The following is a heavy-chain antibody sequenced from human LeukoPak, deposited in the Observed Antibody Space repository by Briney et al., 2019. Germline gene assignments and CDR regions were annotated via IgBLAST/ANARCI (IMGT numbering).Heavy chain of an antibody. D-gene: IGHD4-17*01. CDR1: GYSISSGYY. Sequence: SETLSLTCTVSGYSISSGYYWGWIRQPPGKGLEWIGRIYTSGSTNYNPSLKSRVTMSVDTSKNQFSLKLSSVTAADTAVYYCAKDYGDSGAFDIWGQGTMVTVSS. CDR3: AKDYGDSGAFDI. J-gene: IGHJ3*02. CDR2: IYTSGST. V-gene: IGHV4-38-2*02.